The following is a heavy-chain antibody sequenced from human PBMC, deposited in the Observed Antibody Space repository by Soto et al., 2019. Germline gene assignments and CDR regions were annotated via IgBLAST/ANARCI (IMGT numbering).Heavy chain of an antibody. Sequence: PSETLSLTCTVSGGSISSSSYYWGWIRQPPGKGLEWIGSIYYSGSTYYNPSLKSRVTISVDTSKNQFSLKLSSVTAADTAVYYCARGKGGYGVRGDILYYMDFWGKGTTVTVSS. V-gene: IGHV4-39*01. CDR1: GGSISSSSYY. CDR3: ARGKGGYGVRGDILYYMDF. D-gene: IGHD3-10*01. J-gene: IGHJ6*03. CDR2: IYYSGST.